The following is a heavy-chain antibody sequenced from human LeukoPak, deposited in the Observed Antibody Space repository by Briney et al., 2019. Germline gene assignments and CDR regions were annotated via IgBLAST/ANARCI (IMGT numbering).Heavy chain of an antibody. CDR3: ARAEYSSSPPDY. Sequence: PSETLSLTCTVSGGSLSSYYWSWLRQPPGKGLEWVGYIYYSGSSNYNPSLTSRVTISVDTSKNQFSLKLSSVTAADTAVYFCARAEYSSSPPDYWGQGTLVTVSS. CDR2: IYYSGSS. CDR1: GGSLSSYY. J-gene: IGHJ4*02. V-gene: IGHV4-59*01. D-gene: IGHD6-6*01.